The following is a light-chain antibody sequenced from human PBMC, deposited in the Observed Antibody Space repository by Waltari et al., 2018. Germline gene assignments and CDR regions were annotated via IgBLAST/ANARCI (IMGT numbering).Light chain of an antibody. CDR2: GNS. CDR3: QSYDSSLSGVV. V-gene: IGLV1-40*01. CDR1: SPNIGAGYD. Sequence: QSVLTQPPSVSGAPGQRVTISCTGSSPNIGAGYDVHWYQQLPGTAPKRLIYGNSNRPSGVPDRFSGSKSGTSASLAITGLQTEDEADYYCQSYDSSLSGVVFGGGTKLTVL. J-gene: IGLJ2*01.